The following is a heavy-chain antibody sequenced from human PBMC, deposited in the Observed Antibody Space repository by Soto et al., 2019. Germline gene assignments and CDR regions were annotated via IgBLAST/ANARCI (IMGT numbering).Heavy chain of an antibody. D-gene: IGHD2-21*01. CDR2: INAGNGNT. J-gene: IGHJ3*02. CDR3: TIGSWSGEVFDI. V-gene: IGHV1-3*01. Sequence: ASVKVSCKASGYTFTSYAMHWVRQAPGQRLEWMGWINAGNGNTKYSQKYQGRVTNTRDTSASTAYMELSSLRSEDTAVYYCTIGSWSGEVFDIWGQGTMVTVSS. CDR1: GYTFTSYA.